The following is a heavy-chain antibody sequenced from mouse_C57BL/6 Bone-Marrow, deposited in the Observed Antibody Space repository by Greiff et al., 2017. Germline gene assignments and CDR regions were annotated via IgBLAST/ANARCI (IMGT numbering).Heavy chain of an antibody. CDR1: GFNIKDDY. V-gene: IGHV14-4*01. CDR3: TTHYGSSYYFDY. Sequence: EVKLQESGAELVRPGASVKLSCTASGFNIKDDYMHWVKQRPEQGLEWIGWIDPENGDTESASKFQGKATITADPSSKTVYLQLSSLTSEDTAVYYCTTHYGSSYYFDYWGQGTTLTVSS. D-gene: IGHD1-1*01. CDR2: IDPENGDT. J-gene: IGHJ2*01.